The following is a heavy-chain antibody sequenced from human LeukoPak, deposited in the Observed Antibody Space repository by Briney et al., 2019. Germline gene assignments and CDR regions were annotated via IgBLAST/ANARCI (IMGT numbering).Heavy chain of an antibody. V-gene: IGHV3-21*01. Sequence: GGSLRLSCAASGFTFSSYSMNWVRQAPGKGLEWVSSISSSSSYIYYADSVKGRFTISRDNAKNSLYLRMNSLRAEDTAVYYCARNYYYGSGSYYQDDAFDIWGQGTMVTVSS. CDR2: ISSSSSYI. CDR1: GFTFSSYS. J-gene: IGHJ3*02. D-gene: IGHD3-10*01. CDR3: ARNYYYGSGSYYQDDAFDI.